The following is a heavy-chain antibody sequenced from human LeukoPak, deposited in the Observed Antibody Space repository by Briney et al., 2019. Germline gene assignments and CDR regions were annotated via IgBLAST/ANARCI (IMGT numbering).Heavy chain of an antibody. CDR3: ARVYSGSWGYYFDY. Sequence: GGSLRLSCAASGFTFDDYGMSWVRHAPGKGLEWVSGINWNGGSTGYADSVKGRFTISRDNAKNSLYLQMNSLRAEDTALYYCARVYSGSWGYYFDYWGQGTLVTVSS. D-gene: IGHD1-26*01. CDR2: INWNGGST. V-gene: IGHV3-20*04. J-gene: IGHJ4*02. CDR1: GFTFDDYG.